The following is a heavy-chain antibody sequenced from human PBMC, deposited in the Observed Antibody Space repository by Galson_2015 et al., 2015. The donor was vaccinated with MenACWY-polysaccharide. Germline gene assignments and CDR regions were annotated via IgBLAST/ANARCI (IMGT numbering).Heavy chain of an antibody. D-gene: IGHD6-13*01. V-gene: IGHV4-39*07. CDR2: IYYSGST. J-gene: IGHJ5*02. Sequence: SETLSLTCTVSGGSISSSSYYWGWIRQPPGKGLEWIGSIYYSGSTYYNPSLKSRVTISVDTSKNQFSLKLSSVTAADTAVYYCAREDSSSWYEKQNWFDPWGQGTLVTVSS. CDR3: AREDSSSWYEKQNWFDP. CDR1: GGSISSSSYY.